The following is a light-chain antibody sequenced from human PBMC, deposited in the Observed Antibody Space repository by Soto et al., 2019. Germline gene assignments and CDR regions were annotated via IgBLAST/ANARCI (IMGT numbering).Light chain of an antibody. J-gene: IGKJ1*01. V-gene: IGKV3-20*01. CDR3: QQYDTSPRT. Sequence: EIVLTQSPGTLSLYRGERATLSCRASQTVNSIYFAWYQQKPGQAPRLLIYGASKRATGIPARFSGSGSGTDFTLTISRLEAEDFGVYYCQQYDTSPRTFGQGTKVEIK. CDR1: QTVNSIY. CDR2: GAS.